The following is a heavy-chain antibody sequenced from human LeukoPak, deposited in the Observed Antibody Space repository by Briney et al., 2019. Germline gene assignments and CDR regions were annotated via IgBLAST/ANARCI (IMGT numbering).Heavy chain of an antibody. CDR2: IYYTGGT. Sequence: SQTLSLTCTVSGGSFSSGGYYWTWIRQHPGKGLEWIGYIYYTGGTYYNPSLKSRVTISLDTSKNHFSLRLTSVTAADTAVYYCARGYYASGSAFDFWGQGTLVTVSS. D-gene: IGHD3-10*01. CDR1: GGSFSSGGYY. CDR3: ARGYYASGSAFDF. V-gene: IGHV4-31*03. J-gene: IGHJ4*02.